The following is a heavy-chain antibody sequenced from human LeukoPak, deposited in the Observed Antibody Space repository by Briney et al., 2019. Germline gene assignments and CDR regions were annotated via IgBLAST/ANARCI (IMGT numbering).Heavy chain of an antibody. J-gene: IGHJ3*02. D-gene: IGHD6-13*01. Sequence: GRSLRLSCAASGFTFDDYAMHWVRQAPGKGLAWVSGISWNSGSIGYADSVKGRFTISRDNAKNSLYLQMNSLRAEDTALYYCAKDMRSGSSWYFDAFDIWGQGTMVTVSS. V-gene: IGHV3-9*01. CDR3: AKDMRSGSSWYFDAFDI. CDR2: ISWNSGSI. CDR1: GFTFDDYA.